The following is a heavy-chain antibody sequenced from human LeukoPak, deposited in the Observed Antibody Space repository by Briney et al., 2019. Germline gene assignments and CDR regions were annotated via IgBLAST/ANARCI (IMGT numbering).Heavy chain of an antibody. CDR2: IYYSGST. D-gene: IGHD3-22*01. Sequence: SETLSLTCTVSGGSISSYYWSWIRQPPGKGLEWIGYIYYSGSTNYNPSLKSRVTISVDTSKNQFSLKLSSVTAADTAVYYCARAGYYYDSSGYNYDAFDIWGRGTMVTVSS. V-gene: IGHV4-59*01. CDR1: GGSISSYY. CDR3: ARAGYYYDSSGYNYDAFDI. J-gene: IGHJ3*02.